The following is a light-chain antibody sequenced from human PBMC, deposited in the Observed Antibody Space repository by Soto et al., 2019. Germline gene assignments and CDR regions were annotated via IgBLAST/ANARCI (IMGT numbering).Light chain of an antibody. V-gene: IGKV1-5*03. Sequence: DIQMTQSPSTLSASVGDRVTITCRASQSISSFLAWYQQKPGKAPKLLMYKASTLESGVPSRFSGSGSGTEFTLTISSLQPDDFATYYCQQYNNYWTFGQGTKVEIK. J-gene: IGKJ1*01. CDR3: QQYNNYWT. CDR2: KAS. CDR1: QSISSF.